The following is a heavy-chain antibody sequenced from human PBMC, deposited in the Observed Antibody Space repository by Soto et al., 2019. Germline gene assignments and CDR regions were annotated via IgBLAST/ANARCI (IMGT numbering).Heavy chain of an antibody. CDR3: AEGSHYYDISGYYLVNY. D-gene: IGHD3-22*01. CDR1: GFTFSSYG. J-gene: IGHJ4*02. V-gene: IGHV3-30*18. CDR2: ISYDGSNK. Sequence: QVQLVESGGGVVQPGRSLRLSCAASGFTFSSYGMHWVRQAPGKGLEWVAVISYDGSNKYYADSVKGRFTISRDNSKNTLYLEMNSLRAEDTAVYYCAEGSHYYDISGYYLVNYWGQGALVTVSS.